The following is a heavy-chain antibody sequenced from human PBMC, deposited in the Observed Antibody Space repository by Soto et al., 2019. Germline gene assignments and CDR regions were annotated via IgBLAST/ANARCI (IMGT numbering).Heavy chain of an antibody. CDR1: GFSLDSSGEG. V-gene: IGHV2-5*01. Sequence: QITLKESGPTLVKPTQTLTLTCSFSGFSLDSSGEGVGWVRQPPGKALEWLGVMYWNDDTRNSPSLQTRVTMAKDTSANQVFLTLTDVNTMDTGTYYSARTGCGGNDCYLFYYFVIDVWGQGTTVIVS. D-gene: IGHD2-15*01. J-gene: IGHJ6*02. CDR3: ARTGCGGNDCYLFYYFVIDV. CDR2: MYWNDDT.